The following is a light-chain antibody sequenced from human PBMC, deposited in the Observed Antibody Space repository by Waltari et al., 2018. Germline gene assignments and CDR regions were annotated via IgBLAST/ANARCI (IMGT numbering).Light chain of an antibody. J-gene: IGLJ2*01. V-gene: IGLV2-11*01. CDR1: TSDVGGFTY. Sequence: QSALTQPRSVSGSPGQSVTISCTGATSDVGGFTYVSWYQHHPGKAPKLMIYDVSKRPSGVPDRFSGSKSGYTASLTISGLQAEDEADYYCCSYAASYVVFGGGTKLTVL. CDR2: DVS. CDR3: CSYAASYVV.